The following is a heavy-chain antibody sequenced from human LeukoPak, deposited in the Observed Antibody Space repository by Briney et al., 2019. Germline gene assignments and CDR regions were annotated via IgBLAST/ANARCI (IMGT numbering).Heavy chain of an antibody. CDR2: MNPSSDKT. CDR1: GYTFTSYD. CDR3: ARGNGYEFDY. Sequence: ASVKVSCKASGYTFTSYDTNWVRQATGQGLEWMGWMNPSSDKTGYAQKFQGRVTITRNTSISTAYMELSSLRSEDTAVYYCARGNGYEFDYWGQGTLVTVSS. J-gene: IGHJ4*02. D-gene: IGHD5-12*01. V-gene: IGHV1-8*01.